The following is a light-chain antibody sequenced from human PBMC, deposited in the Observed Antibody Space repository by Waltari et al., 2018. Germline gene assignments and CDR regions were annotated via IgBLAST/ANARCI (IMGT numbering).Light chain of an antibody. CDR2: DAS. CDR3: QQRGNLPET. V-gene: IGKV3D-11*02. J-gene: IGKJ2*01. CDR1: QNVNSF. Sequence: EIVLTQSPGTLSLSPGDRATLSCRASQNVNSFLAWYQQKRGQAPRLLIDDASKRATGIPDRISGSGPGTDFTLTISSLEPEDFAIYYCQQRGNLPETFGRGTRVEMK.